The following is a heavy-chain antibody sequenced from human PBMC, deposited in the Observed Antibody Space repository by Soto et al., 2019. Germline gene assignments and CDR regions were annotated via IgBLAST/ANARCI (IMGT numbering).Heavy chain of an antibody. D-gene: IGHD4-17*01. CDR1: GYTFTGYY. Sequence: ASVKVSCKASGYTFTGYYMHWVRQAPGQGLEWMGWISAYNGNTNYAQKFQGRVTMTRDTSMSTAYMELSSLRSEDTAVYYCARGIKYGAYSGGFAPGAPGPLVP. V-gene: IGHV1-2*02. J-gene: IGHJ5*02. CDR3: ARGIKYGAYSGGFAP. CDR2: ISAYNGNT.